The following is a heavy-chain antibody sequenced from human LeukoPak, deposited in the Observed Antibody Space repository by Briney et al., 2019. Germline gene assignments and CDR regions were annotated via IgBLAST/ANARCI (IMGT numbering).Heavy chain of an antibody. D-gene: IGHD1-26*01. V-gene: IGHV5-51*01. Sequence: GESLKISCKGSGYSFSNNWIGWVRQMPGKSLEWMGIIYPGDSQTRYSPSFQGQVTISADKSISTAYLQWSSLKASDIAMYYCARLSAGSHFHLDSWGQGTQVSVSS. CDR2: IYPGDSQT. J-gene: IGHJ4*02. CDR1: GYSFSNNW. CDR3: ARLSAGSHFHLDS.